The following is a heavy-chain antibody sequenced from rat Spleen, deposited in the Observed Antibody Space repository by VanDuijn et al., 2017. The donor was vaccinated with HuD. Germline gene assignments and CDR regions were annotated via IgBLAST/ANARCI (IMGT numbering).Heavy chain of an antibody. CDR2: IWIGGST. D-gene: IGHD1-12*01. V-gene: IGHV2-61*01. CDR3: ARHDFYFDY. J-gene: IGHJ2*01. CDR1: GFSITSYH. Sequence: QVRLKESGPRLVQPSQTLSVTCTVSGFSITSYHVSWVRQPPGKGLEWVGAIWIGGSTDYNSTLKSRRSISRDTSKNQVFLKMNSLQGDDTGTYYCARHDFYFDYWGQGVMVTVSS.